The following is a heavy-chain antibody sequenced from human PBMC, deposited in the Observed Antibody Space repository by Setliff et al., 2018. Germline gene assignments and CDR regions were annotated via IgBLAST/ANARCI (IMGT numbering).Heavy chain of an antibody. J-gene: IGHJ4*02. V-gene: IGHV1-18*01. CDR3: ARVRFSQPDRSSPWYHFDY. Sequence: ASVKVSCKASGYTFTTYGISWVRQAPGQGLEWMGWISAYNGNTNYAQKLQGRVTMTTDTSTSTVYMELSSLRSEDTAVYYCARVRFSQPDRSSPWYHFDYWGQGTLVTVSS. CDR2: ISAYNGNT. CDR1: GYTFTTYG. D-gene: IGHD2-2*01.